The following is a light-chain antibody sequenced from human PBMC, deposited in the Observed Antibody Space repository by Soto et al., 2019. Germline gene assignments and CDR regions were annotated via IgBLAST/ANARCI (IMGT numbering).Light chain of an antibody. CDR3: QQYGSSPST. CDR1: QSVTSSY. J-gene: IGKJ2*02. V-gene: IGKV3-20*01. CDR2: DAS. Sequence: EIVLTQSPGTLSLSPGERATLSCRASQSVTSSYLAWYQQKPGQAPRLLIYDASSRATGIPDRFSGSGSGTDFTLTISRLEPEDFAVYYCQQYGSSPSTIGQGTKLEIK.